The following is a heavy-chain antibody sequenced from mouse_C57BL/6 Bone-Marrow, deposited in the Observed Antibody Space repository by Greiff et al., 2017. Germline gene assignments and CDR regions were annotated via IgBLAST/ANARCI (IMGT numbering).Heavy chain of an antibody. CDR1: GYTFTSYW. J-gene: IGHJ3*01. D-gene: IGHD1-1*01. CDR3: ARAITTVERFAY. CDR2: IHPNSGST. Sequence: QVQLQPGAELVKPGASVKLSCKASGYTFTSYWMHWVKQRPGQGLEWIGMIHPNSGSTNYNEKFKSKATLTVDKSSSTAYMQLSSLTSEDSAVYYCARAITTVERFAYWGQGTLVTVSA. V-gene: IGHV1-64*01.